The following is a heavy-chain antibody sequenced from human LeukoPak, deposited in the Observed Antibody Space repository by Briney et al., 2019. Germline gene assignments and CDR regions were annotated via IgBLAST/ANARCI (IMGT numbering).Heavy chain of an antibody. D-gene: IGHD1-26*01. CDR1: GYTFTRYG. Sequence: ASVKVSCKASGYTFTRYGISWVRQAPGQGLEWTGWISAYNGNTNYAQKVQGRVTMTTDTSTSTAYMELRSLRSDDTAVYYCARVYSGSYGGFFSPPNLRNLDFDYWGQGTLVTVSS. CDR2: ISAYNGNT. J-gene: IGHJ4*02. V-gene: IGHV1-18*01. CDR3: ARVYSGSYGGFFSPPNLRNLDFDY.